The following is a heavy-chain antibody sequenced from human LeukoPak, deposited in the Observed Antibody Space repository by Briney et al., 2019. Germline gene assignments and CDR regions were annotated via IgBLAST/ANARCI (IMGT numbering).Heavy chain of an antibody. D-gene: IGHD1-26*01. Sequence: GGSLRLSCAASGFTFSSYWMHWVRQAPGKGLVWVSRINTDGSSTSYADSVKGRFTISRDNSKNTLYLEMNSLRADDTAVYFCASRPASETYYAVFDFWGQGTLVTVSS. CDR3: ASRPASETYYAVFDF. CDR2: INTDGSST. V-gene: IGHV3-74*01. J-gene: IGHJ4*02. CDR1: GFTFSSYW.